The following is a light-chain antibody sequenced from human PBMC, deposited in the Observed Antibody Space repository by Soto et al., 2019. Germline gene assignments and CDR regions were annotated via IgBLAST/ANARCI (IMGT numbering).Light chain of an antibody. V-gene: IGLV2-14*01. Sequence: QSVLTQPASVSGSPGQSITISCTGTSSDVGGYNYVSWYQQHPGKAPKLIIYEVSNRPSGVSNRFSGSKSGNTASLTISGLQAEDEADYYCTSYTYRTTLYVLFGGGTKLTVL. CDR3: TSYTYRTTLYVL. CDR2: EVS. J-gene: IGLJ2*01. CDR1: SSDVGGYNY.